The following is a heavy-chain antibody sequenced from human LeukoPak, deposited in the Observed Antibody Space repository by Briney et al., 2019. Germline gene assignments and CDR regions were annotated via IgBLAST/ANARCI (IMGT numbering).Heavy chain of an antibody. D-gene: IGHD1-26*01. CDR1: GFTFSSYS. J-gene: IGHJ4*02. CDR3: ARVGEWELLGGCDY. V-gene: IGHV3-48*01. Sequence: PGGSLRLSCAASGFTFSSYSVNWVRQAPGKGLEWVSYISSSSSTIYYADSVKGRFTISRDNAKNSLYLQMNSLRAEDTAVYYCARVGEWELLGGCDYWGQGTLVTVSS. CDR2: ISSSSSTI.